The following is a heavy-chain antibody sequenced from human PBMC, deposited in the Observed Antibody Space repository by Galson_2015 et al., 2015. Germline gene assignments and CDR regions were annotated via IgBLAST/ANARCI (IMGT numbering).Heavy chain of an antibody. CDR2: INAGNGNT. V-gene: IGHV1-3*01. CDR3: ARERFYYDSSGYDAFDI. J-gene: IGHJ3*02. Sequence: SVKVSCKASGYTFTSYAMHWVRQAPGQRLEWMGWINAGNGNTKYSQKFQGRVTITRDTSASTAYMELSSLRSEDTAVYYCARERFYYDSSGYDAFDIWGQGTMVTVSS. D-gene: IGHD3-22*01. CDR1: GYTFTSYA.